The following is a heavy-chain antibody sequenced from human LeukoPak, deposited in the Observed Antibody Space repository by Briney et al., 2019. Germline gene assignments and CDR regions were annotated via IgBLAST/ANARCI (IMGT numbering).Heavy chain of an antibody. J-gene: IGHJ4*02. CDR1: GGSISSYY. D-gene: IGHD1-26*01. CDR2: IYYSGST. V-gene: IGHV4-59*01. Sequence: PSETLSLTCTVSGGSISSYYWSWIRQPPGKGLEWIGYIYYSGSTNYNPSLKSRVTISVDTSKNQFSLKLSSVTAADTAVYYCARTKWELLWRTKYYFDYWGQGTLVTVSS. CDR3: ARTKWELLWRTKYYFDY.